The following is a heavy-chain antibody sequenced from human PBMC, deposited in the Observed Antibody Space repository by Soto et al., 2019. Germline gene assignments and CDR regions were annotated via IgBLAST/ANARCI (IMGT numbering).Heavy chain of an antibody. Sequence: GGPLRLSCAASGFTFDDYAMPWARQVPGKGLEWVSGINWNSGSIGYGDSVKGRFAISRDNAKNSLHLQMNSLSAEDTAFYYCVKDESINWYSGHFRHWGQGTLVTVSS. D-gene: IGHD6-13*01. V-gene: IGHV3-9*01. J-gene: IGHJ1*01. CDR3: VKDESINWYSGHFRH. CDR2: INWNSGSI. CDR1: GFTFDDYA.